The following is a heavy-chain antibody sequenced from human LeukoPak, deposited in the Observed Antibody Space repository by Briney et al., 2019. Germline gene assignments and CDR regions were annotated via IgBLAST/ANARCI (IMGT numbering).Heavy chain of an antibody. V-gene: IGHV1-24*01. J-gene: IGHJ3*02. CDR3: ATTGYSSSWYLGDAFDI. D-gene: IGHD6-13*01. Sequence: ASVKVSCKVSGYTLTELSMHWVRQAPGKGLEWMGGFDPEDGETIYAQKFQGRVTMTEDTSTDTAYMELSSLRSEDTAVYYCATTGYSSSWYLGDAFDIWGQGTMVTVSS. CDR2: FDPEDGET. CDR1: GYTLTELS.